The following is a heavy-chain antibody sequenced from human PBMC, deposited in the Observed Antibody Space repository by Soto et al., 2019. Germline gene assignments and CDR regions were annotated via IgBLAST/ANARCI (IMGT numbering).Heavy chain of an antibody. J-gene: IGHJ5*02. Sequence: LSLTCTVSGGSISSYYWSWIRQPPGKGLEWIGYIYYSGSTNYNPSLKSRVTISVDTSKNQFSLKLSSVTAADTAVYYCARVRRATMVRGVISWFDPWGQGTLVTVSS. CDR3: ARVRRATMVRGVISWFDP. D-gene: IGHD3-10*01. CDR2: IYYSGST. V-gene: IGHV4-59*01. CDR1: GGSISSYY.